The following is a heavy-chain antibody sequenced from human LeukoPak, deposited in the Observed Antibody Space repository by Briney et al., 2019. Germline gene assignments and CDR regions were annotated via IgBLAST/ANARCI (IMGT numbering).Heavy chain of an antibody. CDR3: ARVQGSSSLYYYMDV. D-gene: IGHD6-6*01. CDR2: IYYSGST. Sequence: PSETLSLTCTVSGGSISSHYWSWIRQPPGKGLEWIGYIYYSGSTNYNPSLKSRVTISVDTSKNQFSLKLSSVTAADTAVYYCARVQGSSSLYYYMDVWGKGTTVTVSS. V-gene: IGHV4-59*11. J-gene: IGHJ6*03. CDR1: GGSISSHY.